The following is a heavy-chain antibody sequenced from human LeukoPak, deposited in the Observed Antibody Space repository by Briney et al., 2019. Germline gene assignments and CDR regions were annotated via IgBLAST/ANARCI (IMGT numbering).Heavy chain of an antibody. V-gene: IGHV3-74*01. CDR2: INSDGSWT. CDR3: VSFYETY. Sequence: PGGSLRLSCAASGNYWMHWVRQVPGKGLVWVSHINSDGSWTSYADSVKGRFPISKDNAKNTVYLQMNSLRAEDTAVYYCVSFYETYWGRGTLVTVSS. CDR1: GNYW. D-gene: IGHD2/OR15-2a*01. J-gene: IGHJ4*02.